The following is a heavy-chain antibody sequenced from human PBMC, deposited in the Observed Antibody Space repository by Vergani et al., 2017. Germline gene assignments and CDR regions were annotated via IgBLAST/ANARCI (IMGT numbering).Heavy chain of an antibody. CDR3: ARAANYYDSSGYDDAFDI. CDR2: IYSGGST. CDR1: GFTVSSNY. D-gene: IGHD3-22*01. J-gene: IGHJ3*02. Sequence: EVQLVESGGGLVQPGGSLRLSCAASGFTVSSNYMSWVRQAPGKGLEWVSVIYSGGSTYYADSVKGRFTISRHNSKNTLYLQMNSLRAGDTAVYYCARAANYYDSSGYDDAFDIWGQGTMVTVSS. V-gene: IGHV3-53*04.